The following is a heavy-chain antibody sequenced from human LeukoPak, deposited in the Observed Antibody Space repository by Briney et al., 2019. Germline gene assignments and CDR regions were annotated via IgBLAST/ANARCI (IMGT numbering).Heavy chain of an antibody. CDR3: AKWPLLRYLDWQPIDY. J-gene: IGHJ4*02. CDR1: GFTFSSYA. CDR2: ISGSGGST. Sequence: GGSLRLSCAASGFTFSSYAMSWVRQTPGKGLEWVSAISGSGGSTYYADSVKGRFTISRDNSKNTLYLQMNSLRAEDTAVYYCAKWPLLRYLDWQPIDYWGQGTLVTVSS. V-gene: IGHV3-23*01. D-gene: IGHD3-9*01.